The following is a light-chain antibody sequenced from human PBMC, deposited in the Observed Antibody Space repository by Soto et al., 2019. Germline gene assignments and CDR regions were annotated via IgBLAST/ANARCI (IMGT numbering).Light chain of an antibody. CDR1: STDVGSYNY. J-gene: IGLJ1*01. CDR2: EVN. Sequence: QSVLTQPPSASGSPGQSVTIPCTGTSTDVGSYNYVSWYQRHPGKAPKLIIYEVNKRPSGVPDRFSGSKSGNTASLTVSGLQAEDEADYYCSSYFNYNREVFGTGSVVTVL. CDR3: SSYFNYNREV. V-gene: IGLV2-8*01.